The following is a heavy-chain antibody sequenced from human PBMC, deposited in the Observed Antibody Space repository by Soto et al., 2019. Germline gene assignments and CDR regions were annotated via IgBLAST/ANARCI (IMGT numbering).Heavy chain of an antibody. CDR2: IYYSGST. Sequence: QVQLQESGPGLVKPSETLSLTCTVSGGSVSSGSYYWSWIRQPPGKGLEWIGYIYYSGSTNYNPALKSRVTIPVDPSKNQSSPKLSSVTAADTAVYYCARDKALRNGYFDYWGQGTLVTVSS. CDR1: GGSVSSGSYY. CDR3: ARDKALRNGYFDY. J-gene: IGHJ4*02. V-gene: IGHV4-61*01. D-gene: IGHD2-8*01.